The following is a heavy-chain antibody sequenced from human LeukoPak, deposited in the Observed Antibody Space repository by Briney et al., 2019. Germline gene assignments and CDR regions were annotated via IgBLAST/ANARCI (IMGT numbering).Heavy chain of an antibody. CDR2: IYDSGST. CDR3: ASLTTDDAFDI. J-gene: IGHJ3*02. V-gene: IGHV4-59*01. D-gene: IGHD3-22*01. Sequence: SSETLSLTFTASGGSISSYYWSWIPQPPGKGLEWIGYIYDSGSTNYTPSLQSRVTISADTSKTQFSLKLSSVTAADTAVFYCASLTTDDAFDIWGQGTMVTVSS. CDR1: GGSISSYY.